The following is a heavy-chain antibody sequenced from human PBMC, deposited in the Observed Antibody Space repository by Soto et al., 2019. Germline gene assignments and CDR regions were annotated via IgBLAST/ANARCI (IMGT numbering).Heavy chain of an antibody. CDR2: ISFDSSNK. CDR3: ARDRLRLGELSLIGYFDY. D-gene: IGHD3-16*02. Sequence: GGSLRLSCAASGLTFSNYAMHWVRQAPGKGLEWVALISFDSSNKYYADSVKGRFSISRDNSKNTLFLQMDSLRPDDTAVYYCARDRLRLGELSLIGYFDYWGQGTLVTVSS. J-gene: IGHJ4*02. V-gene: IGHV3-30*01. CDR1: GLTFSNYA.